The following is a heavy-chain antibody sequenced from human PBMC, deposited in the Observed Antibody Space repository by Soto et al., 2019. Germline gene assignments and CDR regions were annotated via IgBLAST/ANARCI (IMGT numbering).Heavy chain of an antibody. CDR3: ARVPYYDFFFDY. CDR1: GGSISSYY. D-gene: IGHD3-3*01. V-gene: IGHV4-59*01. CDR2: IYYSGST. J-gene: IGHJ4*02. Sequence: SETLSLTCTVSGGSISSYYWSWIRQPPGKGLEWIGYIYYSGSTNYNPSLKSRVTISVDTSKNQFSLKLSSVTAADTAVYYCARVPYYDFFFDYWGQGTQVTVSS.